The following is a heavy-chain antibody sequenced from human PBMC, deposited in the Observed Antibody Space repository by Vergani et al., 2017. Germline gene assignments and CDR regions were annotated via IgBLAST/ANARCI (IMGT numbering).Heavy chain of an antibody. J-gene: IGHJ6*02. CDR3: ARDTTPPAGDSYGYGGYYYYVMDV. Sequence: QVQLQESGPGLVKPSQTLSLTCTVSGGSISSGSYYWSWIRQPAGKGLEWIGRIYTSGSTNYNPSLKSRVTISVDTSKNQFPLKLSSVTAADTAVYYCARDTTPPAGDSYGYGGYYYYVMDVWGQGTTVTVSS. CDR1: GGSISSGSYY. D-gene: IGHD5-18*01. V-gene: IGHV4-61*02. CDR2: IYTSGST.